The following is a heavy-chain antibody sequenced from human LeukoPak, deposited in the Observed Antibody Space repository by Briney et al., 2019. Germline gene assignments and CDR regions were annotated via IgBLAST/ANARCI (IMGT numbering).Heavy chain of an antibody. CDR3: ARDQVATIRVSYYYYGMDV. CDR2: IWYDGSNK. J-gene: IGHJ6*02. V-gene: IGHV3-33*01. D-gene: IGHD5-12*01. CDR1: GFTFSSYG. Sequence: PGGSLRLSCAASGFTFSSYGMHWVRQAPGKGLEWVAVIWYDGSNKYYADSVKGRFTISRDNSKNTLYLQMNSLRAEDTAVYYCARDQVATIRVSYYYYGMDVWGQGTTVTVSS.